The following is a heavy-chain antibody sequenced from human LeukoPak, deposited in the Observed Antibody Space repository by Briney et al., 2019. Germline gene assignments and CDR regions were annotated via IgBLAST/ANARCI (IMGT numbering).Heavy chain of an antibody. CDR1: GFTFSSYG. Sequence: GGSLRLSCAASGFTFSSYGMSWVRQAPGKGLEWVSAISGGGGSTYYADSVKGRFTISRDSYKNTLYLQMNSLRAEDAAVYYCAKAPVTTCSGAYCYPFDYWGQGTLVTVSS. CDR3: AKAPVTTCSGAYCYPFDY. D-gene: IGHD2-15*01. J-gene: IGHJ4*02. CDR2: ISGGGGST. V-gene: IGHV3-23*01.